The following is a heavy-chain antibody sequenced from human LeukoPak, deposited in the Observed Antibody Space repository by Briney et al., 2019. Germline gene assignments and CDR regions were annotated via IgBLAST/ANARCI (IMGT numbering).Heavy chain of an antibody. J-gene: IGHJ3*02. Sequence: PSETLSLTCAVYGGSFSGYYWSWIRQPPGKGLEWIGEINHSGSTNYNPSLKSRVTISVDTSKNQFSLKLSSVTAADTAVYYCARGLRRRAFDIWGQGTMVTVSS. V-gene: IGHV4-34*01. CDR2: INHSGST. CDR3: ARGLRRRAFDI. D-gene: IGHD3-16*01. CDR1: GGSFSGYY.